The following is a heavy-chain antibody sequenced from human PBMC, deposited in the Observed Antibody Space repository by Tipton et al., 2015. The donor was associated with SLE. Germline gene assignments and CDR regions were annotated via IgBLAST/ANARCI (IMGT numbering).Heavy chain of an antibody. Sequence: GLVKPSVTLSLTCTVSGGSISSHYWSWIRQPPGKGLEWIGCIYYSGSTNYNPSLNSRVTLSVDMSKNQFSLKLSSVTAADTAVYYCASSVAWDPFDYWGQGTLVTVSS. V-gene: IGHV4-59*11. D-gene: IGHD1-26*01. CDR3: ASSVAWDPFDY. CDR1: GGSISSHY. CDR2: IYYSGST. J-gene: IGHJ4*02.